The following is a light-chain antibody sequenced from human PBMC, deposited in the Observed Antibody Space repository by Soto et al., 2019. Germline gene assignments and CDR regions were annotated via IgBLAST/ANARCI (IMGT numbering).Light chain of an antibody. CDR3: QQSYTAPYT. V-gene: IGKV1-39*01. CDR1: RSISNY. CDR2: GAS. J-gene: IGKJ3*01. Sequence: DIQMTQSPSSLSASFGDAVSLTCRASRSISNYLNWYQQKPGRAPKLLISGASSLQRGVPSRFSCSGSGTTFTLTINILQPADFAIYFCQQSYTAPYTFGPGTKVESK.